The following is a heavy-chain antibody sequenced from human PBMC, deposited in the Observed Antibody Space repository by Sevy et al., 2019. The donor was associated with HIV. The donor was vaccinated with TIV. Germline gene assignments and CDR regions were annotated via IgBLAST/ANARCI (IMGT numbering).Heavy chain of an antibody. CDR1: GFTFSSYG. D-gene: IGHD6-19*01. Sequence: GGCLRLSCAASGFTFSSYGMHWVRQAPGKGLEWVAVIWYDGSNKYYADSVKGRFTISRDNSKNTLYLQMNSLRAEDTAVYYCARDRKQWLVPDAFDIWGQGTMVTVSS. CDR3: ARDRKQWLVPDAFDI. CDR2: IWYDGSNK. J-gene: IGHJ3*02. V-gene: IGHV3-33*01.